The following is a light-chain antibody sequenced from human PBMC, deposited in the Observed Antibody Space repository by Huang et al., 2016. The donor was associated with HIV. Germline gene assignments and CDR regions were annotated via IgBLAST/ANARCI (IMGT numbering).Light chain of an antibody. CDR1: LSVSTN. CDR2: GAS. J-gene: IGKJ4*01. V-gene: IGKV3-15*01. CDR3: QQYDNWPLT. Sequence: ERVMTQSPATVSLSPGERATLSCRASLSVSTNLAWYQQRPGQAPRLLIYGASTRATGIPARCSGGGSGAEFTLTISSLQSEDFAVYYCQQYDNWPLTFGGGTKVQIK.